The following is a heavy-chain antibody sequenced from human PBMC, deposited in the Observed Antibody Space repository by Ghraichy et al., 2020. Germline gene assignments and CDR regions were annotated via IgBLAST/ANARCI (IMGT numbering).Heavy chain of an antibody. D-gene: IGHD2-2*02. V-gene: IGHV3-48*02. Sequence: GGSLRLSCAASGFTLRSYSMNWVRQAPGKGLEWISYISDSGASIHYAYSVKGRFTLSRDIAQNSLYLQMNGLRDENTSVYYCTGDTPNIPNNYWGQGTLVTVSS. CDR2: ISDSGASI. CDR3: TGDTPNIPNNY. CDR1: GFTLRSYS. J-gene: IGHJ4*02.